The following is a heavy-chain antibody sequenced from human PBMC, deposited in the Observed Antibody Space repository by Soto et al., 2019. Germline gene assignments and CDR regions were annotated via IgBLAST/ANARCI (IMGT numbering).Heavy chain of an antibody. D-gene: IGHD1-7*01. CDR3: AREHVPELRNYYYYGMDV. CDR1: GFTFSSYG. Sequence: GGSLRLSCAASGFTFSSYGMHWVRQAPGKGLEWVAVIWYDGSNKYYADSVKGRFTISRDNSKNTLYLQMNSLRAEDTAVYYCAREHVPELRNYYYYGMDVWGQGTTVTVSS. J-gene: IGHJ6*02. V-gene: IGHV3-33*01. CDR2: IWYDGSNK.